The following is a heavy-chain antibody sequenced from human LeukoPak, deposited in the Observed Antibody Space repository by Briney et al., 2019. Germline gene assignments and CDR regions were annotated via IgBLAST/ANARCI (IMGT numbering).Heavy chain of an antibody. V-gene: IGHV1-69*05. CDR1: GGTFSSYA. D-gene: IGHD3-3*01. CDR3: ARAQGGFLEWFYFDY. Sequence: GASVKVSCKASGGTFSSYAISWVRQAPGQGLEWMGGIIPIFGTANYAQKFQGRVTITTDESTSTAYMELSSLRSGDTAVYYCARAQGGFLEWFYFDYWGQGTLVTVSS. CDR2: IIPIFGTA. J-gene: IGHJ4*02.